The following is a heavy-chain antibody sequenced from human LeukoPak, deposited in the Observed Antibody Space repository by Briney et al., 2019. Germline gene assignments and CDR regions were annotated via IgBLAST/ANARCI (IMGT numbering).Heavy chain of an antibody. V-gene: IGHV4-39*02. CDR3: ARQHRYSYNEVTHFDS. CDR2: SYYSGST. CDR1: GVSITSRNYY. J-gene: IGHJ4*02. Sequence: SETLSLTCTVSGVSITSRNYYWGWLRQSPGAGLEWIASSYYSGSTYYSASLQSRVSISVDASKNHFSLRLTAVTAADTGVYFCARQHRYSYNEVTHFDSWGQGTLVTVSS. D-gene: IGHD5-24*01.